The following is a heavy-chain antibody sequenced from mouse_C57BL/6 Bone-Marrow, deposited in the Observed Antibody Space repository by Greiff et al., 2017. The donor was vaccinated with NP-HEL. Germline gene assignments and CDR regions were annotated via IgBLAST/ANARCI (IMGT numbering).Heavy chain of an antibody. V-gene: IGHV1-18*01. Sequence: VQLKQSGPELVKPGASVKIPCKASGYTFTDYNMDWVKQSHGKSLEWIGDINPNNGGTIYNQKFKGKAILTVDKSSSTAYMELRSLTSEDTAIYYCARGITTVVATDYYAMDYWGQGTSVTVAS. CDR1: GYTFTDYN. CDR3: ARGITTVVATDYYAMDY. J-gene: IGHJ4*01. D-gene: IGHD1-1*01. CDR2: INPNNGGT.